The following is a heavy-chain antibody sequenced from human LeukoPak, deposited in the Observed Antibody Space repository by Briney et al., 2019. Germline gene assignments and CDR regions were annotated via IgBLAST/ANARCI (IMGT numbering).Heavy chain of an antibody. J-gene: IGHJ4*02. CDR1: GFTFSTYW. V-gene: IGHV3-7*05. CDR2: IKKDGSEK. D-gene: IGHD3-10*01. Sequence: GGSLRLSCAASGFTFSTYWMSWVRPAPGKGVEWVANIKKDGSEKYYVVSVKGRFTISRDNAKNSLYLQMNSLRAEDTAMYYCARDAGSGSLFDYWGQGTLVTVSS. CDR3: ARDAGSGSLFDY.